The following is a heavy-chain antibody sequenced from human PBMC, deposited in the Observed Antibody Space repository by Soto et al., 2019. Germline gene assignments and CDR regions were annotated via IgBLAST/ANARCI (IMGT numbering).Heavy chain of an antibody. J-gene: IGHJ3*01. V-gene: IGHV3-23*01. CDR1: GFTFSNFA. Sequence: EVQLLESGGGLVQPGGSLRLSCVVSGFTFSNFAMSWVRQAPGKGLDWVSIIGASGDITYYADSVKGRFTISRDNSNNILHLQVNSLRAEDTAVYYCAKLYCYGGSCYSLGAFDVWGQGTLVTVS. D-gene: IGHD2-15*01. CDR3: AKLYCYGGSCYSLGAFDV. CDR2: IGASGDIT.